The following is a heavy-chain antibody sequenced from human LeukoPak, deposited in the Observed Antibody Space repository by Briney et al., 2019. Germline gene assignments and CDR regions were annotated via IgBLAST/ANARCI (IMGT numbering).Heavy chain of an antibody. CDR1: GFTFSSYA. V-gene: IGHV3-30*04. CDR2: ISYDGSNK. J-gene: IGHJ6*03. Sequence: GGSLRLSCAASGFTFSSYARHWVRQAPGKGLEWLAVISYDGSNKYYADSVKGRFTIARDNAKNSLYLQMHSLRAEDTALYYCANDIGGPDYYYMDVWGKGTTVTISS. D-gene: IGHD3-9*01. CDR3: ANDIGGPDYYYMDV.